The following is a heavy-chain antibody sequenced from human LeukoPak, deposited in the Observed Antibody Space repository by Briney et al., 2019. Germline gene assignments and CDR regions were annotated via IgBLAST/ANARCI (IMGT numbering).Heavy chain of an antibody. Sequence: ASVKVSCKASGYTFTNYYMHWVRQAPGQGLEWMGKINPSDGSTNYAQKFQGRVTITRDTSTSTVYMELSSLRSEDTAVYYCARVGLYYYYGMDVWGKGTTVTVSS. V-gene: IGHV1-46*01. CDR1: GYTFTNYY. J-gene: IGHJ6*04. CDR2: INPSDGST. CDR3: ARVGLYYYYGMDV. D-gene: IGHD3/OR15-3a*01.